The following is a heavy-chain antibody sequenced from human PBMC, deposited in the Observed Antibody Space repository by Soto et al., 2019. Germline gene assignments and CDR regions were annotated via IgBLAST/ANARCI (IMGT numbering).Heavy chain of an antibody. CDR2: IYPGDSET. CDR1: GYTFTTYW. D-gene: IGHD2-21*01. J-gene: IGHJ4*02. CDR3: ARSDRIGDVIDHFAY. V-gene: IGHV5-51*01. Sequence: GDSLKISCRVSGYTFTTYWIAWVRQMPGKGLEWMGIIYPGDSETKYSPSFQGQVTMSADKSTSTAYLQWSSLKASDTAMYFCARSDRIGDVIDHFAYRGQGTQVTVSS.